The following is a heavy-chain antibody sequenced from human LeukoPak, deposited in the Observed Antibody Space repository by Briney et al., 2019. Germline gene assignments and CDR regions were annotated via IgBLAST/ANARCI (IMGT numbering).Heavy chain of an antibody. CDR2: ITISGHTK. Sequence: GGSLRLSCAASGFDLNTYEMNWVRQAPGKGLEWIADITISGHTKNYADSVKGRFTISRDNAGTSLYLQMNSLRVEDTGVYYYARGDPHPDPWGQGTLVTVSS. CDR1: GFDLNTYE. CDR3: ARGDPHPDP. J-gene: IGHJ5*01. V-gene: IGHV3-48*03.